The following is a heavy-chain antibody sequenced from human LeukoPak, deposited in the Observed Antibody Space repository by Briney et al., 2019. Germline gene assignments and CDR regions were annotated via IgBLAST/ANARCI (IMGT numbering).Heavy chain of an antibody. V-gene: IGHV1-2*02. J-gene: IGHJ5*02. CDR3: ARDSRGRSYYDSSGS. CDR2: INPNSGGT. D-gene: IGHD3-22*01. Sequence: ASVKVSCKASGYTFTGYYMHWVRQAPGQGLEWMGWINPNSGGTNYAQKFQGRVNMTRDTSISTAYTELSRLRSDDTAVYYCARDSRGRSYYDSSGSWGQGTLVTVSS. CDR1: GYTFTGYY.